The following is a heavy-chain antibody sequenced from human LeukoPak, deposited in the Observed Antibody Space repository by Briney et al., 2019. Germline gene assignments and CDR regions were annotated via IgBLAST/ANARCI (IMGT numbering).Heavy chain of an antibody. J-gene: IGHJ4*02. D-gene: IGHD3-22*01. CDR2: INTVASYI. CDR3: ARLRRNSDRSGFYYYYDN. Sequence: GRSLRLSCAASGFTFSSYSFNWVRQAPGKGLEWVSSINTVASYIYYADSVRGRFTISRDNAENSLRLQMNGLRAEDSAVYYCARLRRNSDRSGFYYYYDNWGQGILVTVSS. CDR1: GFTFSSYS. V-gene: IGHV3-21*01.